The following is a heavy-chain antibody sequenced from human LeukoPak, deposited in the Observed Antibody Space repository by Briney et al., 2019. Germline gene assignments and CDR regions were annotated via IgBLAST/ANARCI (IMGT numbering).Heavy chain of an antibody. CDR1: GFTFSSYG. V-gene: IGHV3-33*01. CDR3: ARDPPHYYDSSGSRWFDP. D-gene: IGHD3-22*01. J-gene: IGHJ5*02. Sequence: GGSLRLSCAASGFTFSSYGMHWVRQAPGKGLEWVAVIWYDGSNKYYADSVKGRFTISRDNSKNTLYLQMNSLRAEDTAVYYCARDPPHYYDSSGSRWFDPWGQGTLVTVSS. CDR2: IWYDGSNK.